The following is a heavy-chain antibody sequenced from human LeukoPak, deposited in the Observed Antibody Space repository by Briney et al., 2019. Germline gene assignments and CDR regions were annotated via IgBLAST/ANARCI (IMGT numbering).Heavy chain of an antibody. CDR2: INPNSGGT. CDR3: ARGVAGTPFTDY. V-gene: IGHV1-2*02. J-gene: IGHJ4*02. Sequence: ASVKVSCKSSGYTFTGYFVHWVRQAPGQGLEWMGWINPNSGGTNYAQKFQGRVTMTRDTSISIAYMELSRLRSDDTAVYYCARGVAGTPFTDYWGQGTLVTVSS. D-gene: IGHD6-19*01. CDR1: GYTFTGYF.